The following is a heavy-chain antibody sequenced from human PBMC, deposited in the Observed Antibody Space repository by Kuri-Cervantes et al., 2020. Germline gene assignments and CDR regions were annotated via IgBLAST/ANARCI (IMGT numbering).Heavy chain of an antibody. Sequence: GGSLRLSCAASGFTFSSYGMHWVRQAPGKGLEWVAVISYDGSNKYYADSVKGRFTISRDNSKNTVYLQMNSLRAEDTAVYYCAREQIVVGLVGYYYYGMDVWGQGTTVTVSS. J-gene: IGHJ6*02. CDR1: GFTFSSYG. V-gene: IGHV3-30*03. D-gene: IGHD3-22*01. CDR3: AREQIVVGLVGYYYYGMDV. CDR2: ISYDGSNK.